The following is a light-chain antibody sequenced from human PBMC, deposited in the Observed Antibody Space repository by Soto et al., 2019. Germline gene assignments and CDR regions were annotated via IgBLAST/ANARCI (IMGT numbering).Light chain of an antibody. Sequence: QSVLTQPPSVSGTPGQRVNMSCSGSSSNIGSKSVSWYQHLPQTDPKLLIYSNNQRPSGVPGRFSGSKSGTSASLAISGLQSDDETQYYCAAWDASLNVLVFGGGTKLTVL. J-gene: IGLJ3*02. CDR1: SSNIGSKS. CDR3: AAWDASLNVLV. CDR2: SNN. V-gene: IGLV1-44*01.